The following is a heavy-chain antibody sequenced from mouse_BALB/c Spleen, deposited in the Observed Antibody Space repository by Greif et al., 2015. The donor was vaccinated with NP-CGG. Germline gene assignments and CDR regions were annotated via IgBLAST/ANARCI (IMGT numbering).Heavy chain of an antibody. CDR3: ARTTVVAYYAMDY. D-gene: IGHD1-1*01. CDR1: GFTFSSFG. V-gene: IGHV5-17*02. CDR2: ISSGSSTI. J-gene: IGHJ4*01. Sequence: EVMLVESGGGLVQPGGSRKLSCAASGFTFSSFGMHWVRQAPEKGLEWVAYISSGSSTIYYADTVKGRFTFSRDNPMNTLFLQMTSLRSEDTAMYYCARTTVVAYYAMDYWGQGTSVTVSS.